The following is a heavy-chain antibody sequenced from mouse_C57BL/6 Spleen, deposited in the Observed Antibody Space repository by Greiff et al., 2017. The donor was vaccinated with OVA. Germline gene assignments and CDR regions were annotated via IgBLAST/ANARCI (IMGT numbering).Heavy chain of an antibody. J-gene: IGHJ3*01. V-gene: IGHV1-9*01. D-gene: IGHD1-1*01. CDR1: GYTFPGYW. Sequence: QVQLQQSGAELMKPGASVKLSCKATGYTFPGYWIEWVKQRPGHGLEWIGEILPGSVSTNYNEKFKGKATFPADTSSNTAYMQLSSLTTEDSAIYYCAYYYGSRGGFAYWGQGTLVTVSA. CDR2: ILPGSVST. CDR3: AYYYGSRGGFAY.